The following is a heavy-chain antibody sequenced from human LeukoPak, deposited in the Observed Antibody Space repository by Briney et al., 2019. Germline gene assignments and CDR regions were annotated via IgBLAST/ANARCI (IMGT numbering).Heavy chain of an antibody. D-gene: IGHD3-9*01. CDR1: GYSFTSYW. CDR2: IYPGDSDT. CDR3: ARLSRDILTGYYVAFDI. V-gene: IGHV5-51*01. Sequence: GESLKISCKGSGYSFTSYWIGWVRQMPGKGLEWMGIIYPGDSDTRYSPSFQGQVTISADKSISTAYLQWSSLKASGTAMYYCARLSRDILTGYYVAFDIWGQGTMVTVSS. J-gene: IGHJ3*02.